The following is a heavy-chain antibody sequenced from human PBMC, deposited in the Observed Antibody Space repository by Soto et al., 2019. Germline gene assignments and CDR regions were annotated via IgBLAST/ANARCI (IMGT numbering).Heavy chain of an antibody. Sequence: QVQLVESGGGVVQPGRSLRLSCAASGFTFSSYAMHWVRQAPGKGLEWVAVISYDGSNKYYADSVKGRFTISRDNSKNTLYLQMNSLRAEDTAVYYCAREGQLVRTCFYYYGMDVWGEGTTVTVSS. D-gene: IGHD5-18*01. CDR3: AREGQLVRTCFYYYGMDV. J-gene: IGHJ6*04. CDR2: ISYDGSNK. V-gene: IGHV3-30-3*01. CDR1: GFTFSSYA.